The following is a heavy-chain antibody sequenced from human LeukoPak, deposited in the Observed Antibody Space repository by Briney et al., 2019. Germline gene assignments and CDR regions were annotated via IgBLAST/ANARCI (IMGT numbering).Heavy chain of an antibody. CDR2: ISYDGGNK. Sequence: GGSLRLSCAASGFTFSSYGMHWVRQAPGKGLEWVAVISYDGGNKYYADSVKGRFTISRDNSKNTLYLQMNSLRAEDTAVYYCAKGDLSSWTPFDYWGQGTLVTVSS. D-gene: IGHD6-13*01. CDR1: GFTFSSYG. CDR3: AKGDLSSWTPFDY. V-gene: IGHV3-30*18. J-gene: IGHJ4*02.